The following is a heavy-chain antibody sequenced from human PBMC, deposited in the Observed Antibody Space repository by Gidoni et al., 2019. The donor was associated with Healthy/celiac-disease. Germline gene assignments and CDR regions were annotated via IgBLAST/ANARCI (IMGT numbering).Heavy chain of an antibody. CDR3: ARGNYDILTGYYPGGDY. Sequence: QVRLVESGGGVVQPGRSLRLTCAASGSSFSSYALHWVRQAPGKGLEWVAVISYDGSNKYYADSVKRRFTISRDNSKNTLYLQMNSLGAEDTAVYYCARGNYDILTGYYPGGDYGGQGTLVTVSS. J-gene: IGHJ4*02. CDR2: ISYDGSNK. CDR1: GSSFSSYA. D-gene: IGHD3-9*01. V-gene: IGHV3-30-3*01.